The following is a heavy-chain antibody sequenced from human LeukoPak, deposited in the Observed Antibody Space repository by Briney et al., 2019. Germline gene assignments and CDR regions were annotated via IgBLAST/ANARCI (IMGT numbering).Heavy chain of an antibody. J-gene: IGHJ4*02. Sequence: GGSLRLSCAASGFTLSSYWLHRVRQAPGKGLVWVSRISDADGSITDYADSVRGRFTISRDTAKNTLYLEMNSLGAEDTAVYYCASDLSGYSDYWGQGTLVTVSS. D-gene: IGHD2-15*01. CDR2: ISDADGSIT. CDR1: GFTLSSYW. V-gene: IGHV3-74*01. CDR3: ASDLSGYSDY.